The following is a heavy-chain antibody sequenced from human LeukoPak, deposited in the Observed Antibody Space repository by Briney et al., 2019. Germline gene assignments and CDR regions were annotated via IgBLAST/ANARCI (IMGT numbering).Heavy chain of an antibody. D-gene: IGHD1-1*01. CDR2: ISWNSGSI. J-gene: IGHJ5*02. CDR1: GFTFDDYA. V-gene: IGHV3-9*01. CDR3: AKARTGTESRWFDP. Sequence: GGSLRLSCAASGFTFDDYAMHWVRQAPGKGLEWVSGISWNSGSIGYADSVKGRFTISRDNAKNSLYLQMNSLRAEDTALYYCAKARTGTESRWFDPWGQGTLVTVSS.